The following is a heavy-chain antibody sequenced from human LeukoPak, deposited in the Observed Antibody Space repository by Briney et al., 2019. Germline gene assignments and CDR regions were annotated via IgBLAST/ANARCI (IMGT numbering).Heavy chain of an antibody. CDR1: GFTFSTYA. D-gene: IGHD2-21*02. CDR3: VRWVTGLDY. J-gene: IGHJ4*02. CDR2: ISSDGIRT. V-gene: IGHV3-64*03. Sequence: GGSLRLSCSASGFTFSTYAMHWVRQAPGKGLEYVSAISSDGIRTYYADSVKGRFTISRDNSMNTVYVQMSSLRSEDTAVYYCVRWVTGLDYWGQGILVTVSS.